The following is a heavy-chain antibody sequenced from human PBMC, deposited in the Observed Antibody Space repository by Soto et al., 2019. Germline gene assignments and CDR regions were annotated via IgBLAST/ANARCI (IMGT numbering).Heavy chain of an antibody. CDR3: ARSRGTTILFDY. D-gene: IGHD4-17*01. J-gene: IGHJ4*02. CDR2: ISDNGVST. CDR1: GFTFSSYG. Sequence: PGGSLRLSCAASGFTFSSYGMYWVRQAPGKGLEYVSAISDNGVSTDYANSVKGRFTISRDNSKSTLYLQMGSLRAEDMAVYYCARSRGTTILFDYWGQGTLVTVSS. V-gene: IGHV3-64*01.